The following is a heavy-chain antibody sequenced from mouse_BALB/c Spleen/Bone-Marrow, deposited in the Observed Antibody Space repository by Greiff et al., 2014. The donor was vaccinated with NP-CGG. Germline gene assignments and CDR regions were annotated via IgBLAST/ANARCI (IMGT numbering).Heavy chain of an antibody. D-gene: IGHD2-14*01. J-gene: IGHJ3*01. V-gene: IGHV5-4*02. Sequence: EVQRVESGGGLVKPGGSLKLSCAASGFTFRDYYMYWVRQTPEKRLEWVATISDGGTYTYYSDSVKGRFTISRGKAKNNLYLQMTNLMSEDTAMYRCVRDGDYRYAWFSYWGQGTLVTVSA. CDR1: GFTFRDYY. CDR3: VRDGDYRYAWFSY. CDR2: ISDGGTYT.